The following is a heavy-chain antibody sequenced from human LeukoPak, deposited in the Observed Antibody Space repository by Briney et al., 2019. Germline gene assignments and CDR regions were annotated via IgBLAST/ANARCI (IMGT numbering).Heavy chain of an antibody. Sequence: GESLKISCKGSGYSFTSYWIGWVRQMPGKGLEWMGIIYPGDSDTRYSPFFQGQVTISADKSISTAYLQWSSLKASDTAMYYCARPRGDSSGWYYYFDYWGQGTLVTVSS. CDR2: IYPGDSDT. CDR1: GYSFTSYW. D-gene: IGHD6-19*01. CDR3: ARPRGDSSGWYYYFDY. V-gene: IGHV5-51*01. J-gene: IGHJ4*02.